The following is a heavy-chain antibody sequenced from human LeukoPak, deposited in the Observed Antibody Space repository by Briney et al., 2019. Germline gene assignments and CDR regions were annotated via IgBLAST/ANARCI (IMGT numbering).Heavy chain of an antibody. V-gene: IGHV1-3*01. CDR1: GYSFNNYA. Sequence: GASVKVSCKASGYSFNNYAMQWVRQAPGQRLEWMGWINCGNGKTKYSEKFQGRVTITRDQSATTAYLDLSSPGSEDTAVYYCARSIWYNRQYYFDSWGQGTLVTVSS. D-gene: IGHD6-13*01. CDR2: INCGNGKT. CDR3: ARSIWYNRQYYFDS. J-gene: IGHJ4*02.